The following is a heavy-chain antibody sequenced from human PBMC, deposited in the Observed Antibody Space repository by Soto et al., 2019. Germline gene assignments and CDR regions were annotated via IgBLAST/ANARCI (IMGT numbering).Heavy chain of an antibody. CDR3: ATEKIVSTITTRGPFDS. Sequence: QEHLVQSGAEVKESGSSVKVSYKASGRTFSTSVISWVRQAPGQGLEWMGGILPLYGPATYAQKFQGRVSIIADTSTNTAYMELSSLRSEDTAVYYCATEKIVSTITTRGPFDSWGQGTPVTVSS. J-gene: IGHJ5*01. CDR1: GRTFSTSV. V-gene: IGHV1-69*06. CDR2: ILPLYGPA. D-gene: IGHD4-4*01.